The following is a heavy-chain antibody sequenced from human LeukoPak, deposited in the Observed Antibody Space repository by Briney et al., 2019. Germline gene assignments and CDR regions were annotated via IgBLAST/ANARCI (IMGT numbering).Heavy chain of an antibody. CDR1: GFTFSSYA. V-gene: IGHV3-23*01. CDR3: AKDRTFDWSPNDY. CDR2: SSGSGGGT. J-gene: IGHJ4*02. D-gene: IGHD3-9*01. Sequence: GGSLRLSCAASGFTFSSYAMSWVRQAPGKGLEWVSGSSGSGGGTYYADSVKGRFTISRDNSKNTLYLQMNSLRAEDTAVYYCAKDRTFDWSPNDYWGQGTLVTVSS.